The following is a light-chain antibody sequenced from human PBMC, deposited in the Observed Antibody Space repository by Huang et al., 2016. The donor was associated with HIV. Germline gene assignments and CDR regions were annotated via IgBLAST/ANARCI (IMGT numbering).Light chain of an antibody. CDR3: QQYESWPPLT. CDR1: QSVRDK. CDR2: ATS. Sequence: EIVMTQSPDTLSVSPGERATLSCRASQSVRDKLAWYQQKPGQAPRLLLHATSTRAAGVPAGFSGRGSGTEFTLTISSLQSEDCGVYYCQQYESWPPLTFGGGTKVEIK. V-gene: IGKV3-15*01. J-gene: IGKJ4*01.